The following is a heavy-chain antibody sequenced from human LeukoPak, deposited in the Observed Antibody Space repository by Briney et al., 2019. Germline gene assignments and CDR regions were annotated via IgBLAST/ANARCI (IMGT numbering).Heavy chain of an antibody. Sequence: SETLSLTCTVSGGSISSYYWSWIRQPPGKGLEWIVSIHYSGRTTYNPSIKSRVTISVDTSKNQFSLKLSSVTAADTAVDYCARRLGWTSTGFDYWGQGTLVTVSS. D-gene: IGHD1-1*01. CDR1: GGSISSYY. CDR2: IHYSGRT. CDR3: ARRLGWTSTGFDY. J-gene: IGHJ4*02. V-gene: IGHV4-59*08.